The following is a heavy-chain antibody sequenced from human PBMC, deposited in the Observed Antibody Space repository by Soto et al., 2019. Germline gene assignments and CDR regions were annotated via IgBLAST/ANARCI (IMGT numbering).Heavy chain of an antibody. J-gene: IGHJ6*03. CDR2: FYYTGST. CDR1: GDSMTRGSYY. Sequence: QLQLQESRPGLVKPSETLSLTCVVSGDSMTRGSYYWAWIRQPPGKGLEWIGSFYYTGSTNYNPSLKSRVSVSPDTSNTHFSPKLTSVPAADTAVYYGARRLDFGNCYFTAPMDVWGKGATVSVSS. V-gene: IGHV4-39*02. D-gene: IGHD3-3*01. CDR3: ARRLDFGNCYFTAPMDV.